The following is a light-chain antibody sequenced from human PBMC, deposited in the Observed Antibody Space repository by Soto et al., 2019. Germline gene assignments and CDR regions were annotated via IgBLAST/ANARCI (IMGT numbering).Light chain of an antibody. CDR3: QQRINWPST. Sequence: EIVLTQSPATLSLSPGERATLSCRASQSVSGYLAWYQQKPGQAPRLLIYDTSGRATGIPARFSGSGSGTDFTLTISRLEPDDFAVYYWQQRINWPSTFGHGTKVEI. V-gene: IGKV3-11*01. CDR2: DTS. CDR1: QSVSGY. J-gene: IGKJ3*01.